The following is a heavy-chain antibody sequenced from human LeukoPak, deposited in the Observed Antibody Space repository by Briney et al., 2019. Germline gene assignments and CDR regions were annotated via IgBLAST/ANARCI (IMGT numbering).Heavy chain of an antibody. D-gene: IGHD1-26*01. Sequence: GGSLRLSCAASGFTFSSDAMSWVRQAPGKGLEWVSAISGSGGSTYYADSVKGRFTISRDNSKNTLYLQMNSLRAEDTAVYYCARVRVGSGSSHAADAFDIWGQGTMVTVSS. CDR3: ARVRVGSGSSHAADAFDI. CDR1: GFTFSSDA. V-gene: IGHV3-23*01. J-gene: IGHJ3*02. CDR2: ISGSGGST.